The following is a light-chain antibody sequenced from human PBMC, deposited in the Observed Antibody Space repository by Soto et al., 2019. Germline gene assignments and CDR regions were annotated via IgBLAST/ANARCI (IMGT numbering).Light chain of an antibody. V-gene: IGKV3-20*01. J-gene: IGKJ1*01. CDR2: GAS. CDR3: QQYVSAPWT. Sequence: EIVLTQSPGTLSLSPGERVTLSCRASQSGNNNFLAWYQQKPGQAPRLLIYGASSRATGIPDRFSGSGSGTDFTLIISRLEPEDFAVYYCQQYVSAPWTFGQGTKVEIK. CDR1: QSGNNNF.